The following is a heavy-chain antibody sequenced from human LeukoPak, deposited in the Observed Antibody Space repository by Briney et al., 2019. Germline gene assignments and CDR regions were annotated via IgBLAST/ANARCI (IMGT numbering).Heavy chain of an antibody. V-gene: IGHV3-48*02. Sequence: GGSLRLSCAASGFIFSTYSMYWVHQAPGKGLECVSYISSHSSTICYADSVKGRFTISRDNAKNSLYLQMNSLRDEDTAVYYCARGYCSGGSCYAGAGYWGQGTLVTVSS. CDR1: GFIFSTYS. D-gene: IGHD2-15*01. CDR2: ISSHSSTI. CDR3: ARGYCSGGSCYAGAGY. J-gene: IGHJ4*02.